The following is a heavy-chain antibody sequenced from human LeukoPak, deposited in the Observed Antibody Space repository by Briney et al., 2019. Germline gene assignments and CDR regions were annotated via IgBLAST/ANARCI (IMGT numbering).Heavy chain of an antibody. CDR1: GFTFDDYA. J-gene: IGHJ3*02. CDR3: AKDTSSSWPADAFDI. V-gene: IGHV3-9*01. Sequence: GRSLRLSCAASGFTFDDYAMHWVRQAPGKGLEWVSGISWNSGSIGYADSVKGRFTISRDNAKNSLYLQMNSLRAEDTALYYCAKDTSSSWPADAFDIWGQGTMDTVSS. D-gene: IGHD6-13*01. CDR2: ISWNSGSI.